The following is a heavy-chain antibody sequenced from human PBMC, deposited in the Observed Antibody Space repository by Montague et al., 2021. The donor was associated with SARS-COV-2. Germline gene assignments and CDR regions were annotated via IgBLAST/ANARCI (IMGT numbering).Heavy chain of an antibody. D-gene: IGHD6-19*01. V-gene: IGHV4-61*01. CDR1: GGSVSGGSYY. J-gene: IGHJ5*02. CDR3: ASSGWYPGWFDP. CDR2: IYYSGST. Sequence: SETLSLTCTVSGGSVSGGSYYWSWIRQPPGKGLEWIGYIYYSGSTNYNPSLKSRVTISVDTSKNQFSLKLSSVTAADTAVYYCASSGWYPGWFDPWGQGTLVTVSS.